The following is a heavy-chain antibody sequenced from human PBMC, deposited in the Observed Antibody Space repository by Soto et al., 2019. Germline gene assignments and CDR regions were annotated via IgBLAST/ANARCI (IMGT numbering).Heavy chain of an antibody. J-gene: IGHJ6*02. CDR1: GGTFSSYA. D-gene: IGHD6-19*01. Sequence: QVQLVQSGAEVKKPGSSVKVSCTASGGTFSSYAISWVRQAPGQGLEWMGGIIPIFGTANYAQKFQGRVTITADESTSTAYMELSSLRSEDTAVYYCARMVLKQWLVRVSSMDVWGQGTTVTVSS. CDR3: ARMVLKQWLVRVSSMDV. CDR2: IIPIFGTA. V-gene: IGHV1-69*01.